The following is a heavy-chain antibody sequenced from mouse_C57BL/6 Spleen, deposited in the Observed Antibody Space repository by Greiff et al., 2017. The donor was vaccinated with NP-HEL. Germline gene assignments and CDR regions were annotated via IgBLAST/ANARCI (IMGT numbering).Heavy chain of an antibody. V-gene: IGHV3-8*01. J-gene: IGHJ1*03. Sequence: EVKLLESGPGLAKPSQTLSLTCSVTGYSITSDYWNWIRKFPGNKLEYMGYISYSGSTYYNPSLKSRLSITRDTSKNQYYLQLNSVTTEDTATYYCARGSKGFYWYFDVWGTGTTVTVSS. CDR3: ARGSKGFYWYFDV. CDR1: GYSITSDY. CDR2: ISYSGST.